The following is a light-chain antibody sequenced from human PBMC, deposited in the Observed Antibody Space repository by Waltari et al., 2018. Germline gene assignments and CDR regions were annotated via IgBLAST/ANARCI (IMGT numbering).Light chain of an antibody. Sequence: NFMLTQPHSVSESPGKTVNISCTRSSGSIASNYVQWYQQRPGRAPTTVISEDNQRPSGVPYRFSGSIDSSSNSASLTISGLKTEDEADYYCQSYDSSNVVFGGGTKLTVL. J-gene: IGLJ2*01. V-gene: IGLV6-57*03. CDR1: SGSIASNY. CDR2: EDN. CDR3: QSYDSSNVV.